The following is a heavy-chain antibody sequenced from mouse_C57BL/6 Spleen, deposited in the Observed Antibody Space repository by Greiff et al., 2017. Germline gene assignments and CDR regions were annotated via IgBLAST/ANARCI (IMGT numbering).Heavy chain of an antibody. CDR3: ARHNDYDEGPFAY. Sequence: EVMLVESGGGLVQPGGSLKLSCAASGFTFSDYGMAWVRQAPRKGPEWVAFISNLAYSIYYADTVTGRFTLSRENAKNTLYLEMSSLRSEDTAMYYCARHNDYDEGPFAYWGQGTLVTVSA. CDR1: GFTFSDYG. D-gene: IGHD2-4*01. V-gene: IGHV5-15*04. J-gene: IGHJ3*01. CDR2: ISNLAYSI.